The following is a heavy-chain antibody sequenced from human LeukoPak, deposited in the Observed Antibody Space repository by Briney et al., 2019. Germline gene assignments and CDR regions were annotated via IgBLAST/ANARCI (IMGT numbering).Heavy chain of an antibody. CDR2: INHSGST. J-gene: IGHJ5*02. Sequence: SETLSLTCAVYGGSFSGYYWSWIRQPPGKGLEWIGEINHSGSTNYNPSLKSRVTISVDTSKNQFSLKLSSVTAADTAVYYCAREGLWFGELLYNWFDPWGQGTLVTVSS. D-gene: IGHD3-10*01. CDR3: AREGLWFGELLYNWFDP. V-gene: IGHV4-34*01. CDR1: GGSFSGYY.